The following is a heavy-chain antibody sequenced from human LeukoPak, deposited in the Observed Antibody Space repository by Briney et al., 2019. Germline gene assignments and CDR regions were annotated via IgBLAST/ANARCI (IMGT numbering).Heavy chain of an antibody. CDR2: INHSGST. J-gene: IGHJ4*02. Sequence: SETLSLTCDVYGGSFSGYYWSWIRQPPGKGLEWIGEINHSGSTNYNPSLKSRVTISVDTSKNQFSLKLSSVTAADTAVYYCARAPDLYSSGWWVDYWGQGTLVTVSS. CDR3: ARAPDLYSSGWWVDY. D-gene: IGHD6-19*01. CDR1: GGSFSGYY. V-gene: IGHV4-34*01.